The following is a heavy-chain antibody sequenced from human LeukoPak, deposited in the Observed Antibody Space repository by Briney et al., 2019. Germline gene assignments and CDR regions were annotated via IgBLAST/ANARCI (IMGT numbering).Heavy chain of an antibody. CDR3: AKDLRHYDSSGYFPGDY. J-gene: IGHJ4*02. D-gene: IGHD3-22*01. CDR1: GFTFSSYG. V-gene: IGHV3-30*18. CDR2: ISYDGSNK. Sequence: GGSLRLSCAASGFTFSSYGMHWVRQAPGKGLEWVAVISYDGSNKYYADSVKGRFTISRDNSKNTLYLQMNSLRAEDTAVYYCAKDLRHYDSSGYFPGDYWGQGTLVTVSS.